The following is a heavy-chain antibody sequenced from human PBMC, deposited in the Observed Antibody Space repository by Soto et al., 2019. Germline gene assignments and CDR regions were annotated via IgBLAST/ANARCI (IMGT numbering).Heavy chain of an antibody. CDR2: INHSGST. CDR3: ARGKVTIFGVVIIRGFDP. V-gene: IGHV4-34*01. CDR1: GGSFSGYY. J-gene: IGHJ5*02. D-gene: IGHD3-3*01. Sequence: LSLTCAVYGGSFSGYYWSWIRQPPGKGLEWIGEINHSGSTNYNPSLKSRVTISVDTSKNQFSLKLSSVTAADTAVYYCARGKVTIFGVVIIRGFDPWGQGTLVTVSS.